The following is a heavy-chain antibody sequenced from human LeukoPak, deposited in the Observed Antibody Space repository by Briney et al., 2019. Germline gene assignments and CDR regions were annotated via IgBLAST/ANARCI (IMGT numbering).Heavy chain of an antibody. D-gene: IGHD3-3*01. Sequence: PSETLSLTCTVSGGSISSSSYYWGWIRQPPGKGLEWTGSIYYSGSTYYNPSLKSRVTISVDTSKNQFSLKLSSVTAADTAVYYCASFRPSGYLTDCWGQGTLVTVSS. V-gene: IGHV4-39*01. CDR2: IYYSGST. J-gene: IGHJ4*02. CDR1: GGSISSSSYY. CDR3: ASFRPSGYLTDC.